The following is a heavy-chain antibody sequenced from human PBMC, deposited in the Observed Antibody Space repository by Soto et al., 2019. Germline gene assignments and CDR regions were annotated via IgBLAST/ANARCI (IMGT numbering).Heavy chain of an antibody. CDR1: GFTFSRYW. V-gene: IGHV3-74*01. D-gene: IGHD3-3*01. CDR2: INGDGSSA. J-gene: IGHJ5*02. Sequence: GSLRLSCAASGFTFSRYWMHWVRQAPGEGLVWVSRINGDGSSATYADSVKGRFTISRDNAKSTVYLQMNSLRDEDTAVYFCARESRFLEWLSLNWFDPWGQGTLVTVSS. CDR3: ARESRFLEWLSLNWFDP.